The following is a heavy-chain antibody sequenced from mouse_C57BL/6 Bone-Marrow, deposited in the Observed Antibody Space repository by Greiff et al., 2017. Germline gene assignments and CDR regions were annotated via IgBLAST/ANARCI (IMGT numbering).Heavy chain of an antibody. CDR2: INPSTGGT. CDR1: GYSFTGYY. CDR3: ARDYGSSYYYYAMDY. Sequence: VQLQQSGPELVKPGASVKISCKASGYSFTGYYMNWVKQSPEKSLEWIGEINPSTGGTTYNQKFKAKATLTVDKSSSTAYMQLKSLTSEDSAVYYGARDYGSSYYYYAMDYWGQGTSVTVSS. V-gene: IGHV1-42*01. D-gene: IGHD1-1*01. J-gene: IGHJ4*01.